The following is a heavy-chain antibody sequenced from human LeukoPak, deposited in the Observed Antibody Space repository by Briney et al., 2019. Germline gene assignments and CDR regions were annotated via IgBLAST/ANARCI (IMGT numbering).Heavy chain of an antibody. D-gene: IGHD6-19*01. Sequence: GGSLRLSCAASGFTFSSYWMSWVRQAPGKGLEWVANIKQDGSEKYYVDSVKGRFTISRDNAKNSLYLQMNSLRAEDAAVYYCARASPRGGGWYFLFDYWGQGTLVTVSS. J-gene: IGHJ4*02. CDR1: GFTFSSYW. CDR2: IKQDGSEK. V-gene: IGHV3-7*01. CDR3: ARASPRGGGWYFLFDY.